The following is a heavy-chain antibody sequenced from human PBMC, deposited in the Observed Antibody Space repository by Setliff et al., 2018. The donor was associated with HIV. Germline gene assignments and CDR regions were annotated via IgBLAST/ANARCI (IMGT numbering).Heavy chain of an antibody. V-gene: IGHV3-23*01. CDR2: ISGSGGST. Sequence: GGSLRLSCAASGFTFSSYAMSWVRQAPGKGLEWVSAISGSGGSTYYADSVKGRFTISRDNSKNTLYLQMNSLRAEDTAVYYCTTSLTTVTTFDYWGQGTLVTVSS. J-gene: IGHJ4*02. CDR1: GFTFSSYA. D-gene: IGHD4-17*01. CDR3: TTSLTTVTTFDY.